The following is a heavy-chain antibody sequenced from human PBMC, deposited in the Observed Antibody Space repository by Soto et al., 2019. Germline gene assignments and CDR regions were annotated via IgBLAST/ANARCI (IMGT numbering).Heavy chain of an antibody. CDR1: GGSISSGDYY. CDR3: AREGRRGYSGYFDY. D-gene: IGHD5-12*01. Sequence: SETLSLTCTVSGGSISSGDYYWSWIRQPPGKGLEWIGYIYYSGSTYYNPSLKSRVTISVDTSKNQFSLKLSSVTAADTAVYYCAREGRRGYSGYFDYWGQGTLVTVFS. J-gene: IGHJ4*02. V-gene: IGHV4-30-4*01. CDR2: IYYSGST.